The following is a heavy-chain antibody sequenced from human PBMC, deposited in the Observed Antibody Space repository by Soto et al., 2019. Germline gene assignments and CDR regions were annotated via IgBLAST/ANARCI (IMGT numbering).Heavy chain of an antibody. Sequence: ASVKVSCKASGYTFTNYALHWVRQAPGQRLEWMGWVNAGDGNTRYSQKFQGRVTITRDTSANTAYMELSSLTSEDTAMYYCAALKGVVDYWGQGTLVTVSS. CDR3: AALKGVVDY. CDR2: VNAGDGNT. J-gene: IGHJ4*02. D-gene: IGHD2-8*01. CDR1: GYTFTNYA. V-gene: IGHV1-3*01.